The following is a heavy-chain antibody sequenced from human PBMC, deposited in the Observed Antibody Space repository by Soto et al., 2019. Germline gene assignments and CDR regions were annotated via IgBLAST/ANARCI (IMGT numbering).Heavy chain of an antibody. J-gene: IGHJ4*02. CDR2: IIPIFGTA. CDR3: ARNPDNSGGNFAY. Sequence: QVQLVQSGAEVKKPGSSVKVSCKASGGTFSSYAISWVRQAPGQGLEWMGGIIPIFGTANYAQKFQGRVTITAEKSPSPAYMELRSRRSEDTAVYYCARNPDNSGGNFAYWGKGPLFTVPP. CDR1: GGTFSSYA. V-gene: IGHV1-69*06. D-gene: IGHD2-15*01.